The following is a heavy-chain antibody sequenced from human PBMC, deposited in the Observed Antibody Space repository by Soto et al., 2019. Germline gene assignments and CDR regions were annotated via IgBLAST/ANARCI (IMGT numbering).Heavy chain of an antibody. CDR1: GFTFSSYS. J-gene: IGHJ3*02. CDR3: ARDPLLGGAFDI. D-gene: IGHD2-15*01. V-gene: IGHV3-21*01. CDR2: ISSSSSYI. Sequence: PGGSLRLSCAASGFTFSSYSMNWVRQAPGKGLEWVSSISSSSSYIYYADSVKGRFTISRDNAKNSLYLQMNSLRAEDTAVYYCARDPLLGGAFDIWGQGIMVTVSS.